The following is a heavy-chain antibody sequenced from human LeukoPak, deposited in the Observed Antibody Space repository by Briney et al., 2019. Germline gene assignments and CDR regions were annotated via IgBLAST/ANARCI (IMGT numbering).Heavy chain of an antibody. Sequence: GGSLRLSCAASGFTFSSYSMNWVRQAPGKGLEWVSSISSSSSYIYYADSVKGRFTISRDNAKNSLYLQMNSLRAEDTAVYYCARSRVDTAMVTPPGGYWGQGTLVTVSS. J-gene: IGHJ4*02. CDR2: ISSSSSYI. V-gene: IGHV3-21*01. CDR3: ARSRVDTAMVTPPGGY. CDR1: GFTFSSYS. D-gene: IGHD5-18*01.